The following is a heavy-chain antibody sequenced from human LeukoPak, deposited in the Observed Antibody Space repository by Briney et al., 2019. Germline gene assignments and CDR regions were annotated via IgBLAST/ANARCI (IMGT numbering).Heavy chain of an antibody. CDR2: IYYSGST. CDR1: GGSISTYY. CDR3: TRGRSYMSY. D-gene: IGHD5/OR15-5a*01. J-gene: IGHJ4*02. V-gene: IGHV4-59*01. Sequence: SETLSLTCTVSGGSISTYYWSWIRQPPGKGLEWIGYIYYSGSTNYNPSLKSRVTISVDMSKSQSSLKVSSVTAADTAVYYCTRGRSYMSYWGQGTLVTVSS.